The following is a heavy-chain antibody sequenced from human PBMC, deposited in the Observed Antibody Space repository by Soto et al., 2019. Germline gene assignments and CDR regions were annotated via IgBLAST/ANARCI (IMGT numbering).Heavy chain of an antibody. Sequence: EVQLVESGGGLVQPGGSLRLSCAVSGITFSDYSMIWVRQAPGKGLEWISHISSRSGTIYYADSVKGRFTISRDNAQNSLYLQMNSLRDEDTAVYYCATTLDYWGQGILVTVSS. J-gene: IGHJ4*02. CDR1: GITFSDYS. CDR3: ATTLDY. CDR2: ISSRSGTI. V-gene: IGHV3-48*02.